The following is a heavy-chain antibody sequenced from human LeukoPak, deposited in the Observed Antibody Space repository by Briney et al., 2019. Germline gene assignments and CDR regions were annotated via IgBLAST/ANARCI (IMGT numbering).Heavy chain of an antibody. CDR1: GYTFTNYG. J-gene: IGHJ4*02. Sequence: ASVKVSCKTSGYTFTNYGISWVRQAPGQGLEWMGWISPNGDINRAQKFQGRVTMTRDTSTNTAYMEMKSLTSDDTAVYYCAGTLRRFLEWSYFDYWGQGTLVTVSS. CDR3: AGTLRRFLEWSYFDY. CDR2: ISPNGDI. D-gene: IGHD3-3*01. V-gene: IGHV1-18*01.